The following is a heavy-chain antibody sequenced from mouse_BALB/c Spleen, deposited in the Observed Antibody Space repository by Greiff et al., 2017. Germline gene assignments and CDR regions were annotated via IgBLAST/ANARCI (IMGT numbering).Heavy chain of an antibody. V-gene: IGHV5-17*02. CDR2: ISSGSSTI. D-gene: IGHD2-2*01. CDR1: GFTFSSYG. J-gene: IGHJ4*01. CDR3: ALGLRRGYYAMDY. Sequence: EVKLMESGGDLVKPGGSLKLSCAASGFTFSSYGMSWVRQTPDKRLEWVATISSGSSTIYYADTVKGRFTISRDNPKNTLFLQMTSLRSEDTAMYYCALGLRRGYYAMDYWGQGTSVTVSS.